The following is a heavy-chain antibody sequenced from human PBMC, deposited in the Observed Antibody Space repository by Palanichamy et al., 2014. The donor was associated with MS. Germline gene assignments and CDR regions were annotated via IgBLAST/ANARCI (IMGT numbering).Heavy chain of an antibody. J-gene: IGHJ4*02. CDR3: ARAPVDYSSSSPVFDY. D-gene: IGHD6-6*01. V-gene: IGHV6-1*01. CDR2: TYYRSKWYN. Sequence: QVQLQQSGPGLVKPSQTLSLTCAISGDNVSSNSAAWNWIRQSPSRGLEWLGRTYYRSKWYNDYALSVKSRITINPDTFKNQFSLQLSSVTPEDTAVYYCARAPVDYSSSSPVFDYWGQGTLVTVSS. CDR1: GDNVSSNSAA.